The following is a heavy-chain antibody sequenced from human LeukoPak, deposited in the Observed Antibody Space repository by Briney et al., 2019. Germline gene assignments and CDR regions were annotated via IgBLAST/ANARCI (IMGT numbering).Heavy chain of an antibody. V-gene: IGHV3-48*04. CDR2: ISSSSSTI. J-gene: IGHJ4*02. Sequence: GGSLRLSCAASGFTFSSYSMNWVRQAPGKGLEWVSYISSSSSTIYYADSVKGRFTISRDNAKNSLYLQMNSLRAEDTAVYYCAKGHSSGYYFWGQGTLVTVSS. CDR1: GFTFSSYS. CDR3: AKGHSSGYYF. D-gene: IGHD3-22*01.